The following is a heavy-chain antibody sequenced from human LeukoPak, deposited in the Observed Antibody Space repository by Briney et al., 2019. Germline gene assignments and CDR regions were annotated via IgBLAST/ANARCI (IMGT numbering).Heavy chain of an antibody. V-gene: IGHV4-34*01. CDR2: INHSGST. Sequence: SETLSLTCAVYGGSLTDYYWAWIRQPPGKGLEWIGEINHSGSTNYSPSLKSRVTISLDTSNNQFFLKLNSVTAADTAVYYCAREDWYLDLWGRGTLVTVSS. CDR3: AREDWYLDL. CDR1: GGSLTDYY. J-gene: IGHJ2*01.